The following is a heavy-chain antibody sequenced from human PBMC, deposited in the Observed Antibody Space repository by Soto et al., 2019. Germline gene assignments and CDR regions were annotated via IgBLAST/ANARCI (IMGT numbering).Heavy chain of an antibody. CDR3: ARGGIGYCSGGRCYYDF. Sequence: QVQLVQSGSELKNPGASVKVSCKASGYTFTTYSIHWLRQAPGQGLEWMGWINNNTGNPTYAQGFTGRLVFSLDTSVSTAHLQISSLKTEDTGVYYCARGGIGYCSGGRCYYDFWGQGTLVTVSS. CDR2: INNNTGNP. J-gene: IGHJ4*02. CDR1: GYTFTTYS. V-gene: IGHV7-4-1*01. D-gene: IGHD2-15*01.